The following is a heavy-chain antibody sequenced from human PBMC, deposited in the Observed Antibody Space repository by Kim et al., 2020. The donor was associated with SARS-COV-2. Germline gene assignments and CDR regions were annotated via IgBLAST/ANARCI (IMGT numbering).Heavy chain of an antibody. V-gene: IGHV3-30*07. J-gene: IGHJ4*02. CDR3: ARDRLSRGGSASYYGPLRY. D-gene: IGHD3-10*01. Sequence: GRFTISRDNSKSSLYLQMNSLGAEDTAVYYCARDRLSRGGSASYYGPLRYWGQGTLVTVSS.